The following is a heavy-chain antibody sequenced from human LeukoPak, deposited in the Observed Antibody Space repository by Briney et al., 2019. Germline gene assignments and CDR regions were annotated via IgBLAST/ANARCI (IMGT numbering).Heavy chain of an antibody. CDR2: IIPIFGTA. CDR1: GYTFTGYY. Sequence: SVKVSCKASGYTFTGYYMHWVRQAPGQGLEWMGGIIPIFGTANYAQKFQGRVTITADESTSTAYMELSSLRSEDTGVYYCAISVDYWGQGTLVTVSS. V-gene: IGHV1-69*13. CDR3: AISVDY. J-gene: IGHJ4*02.